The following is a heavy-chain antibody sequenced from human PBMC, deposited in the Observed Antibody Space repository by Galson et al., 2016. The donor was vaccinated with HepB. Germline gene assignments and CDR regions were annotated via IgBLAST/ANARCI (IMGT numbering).Heavy chain of an antibody. CDR1: GGSIRSGGYF. D-gene: IGHD3-10*01. V-gene: IGHV4-31*03. CDR2: IYHSGST. J-gene: IGHJ6*02. CDR3: ARVEITMIRGVPYYNYGMDV. Sequence: TLSLTCTVSGGSIRSGGYFWNWIRQHPGKGLEWIGNIYHSGSTHYNPSLKSRATISLDTSNNQFSLRLTSVSAADTAVYHCARVEITMIRGVPYYNYGMDVWGQGTTVTVSS.